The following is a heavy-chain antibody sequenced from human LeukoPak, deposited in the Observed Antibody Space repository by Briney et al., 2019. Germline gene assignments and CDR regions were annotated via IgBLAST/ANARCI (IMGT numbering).Heavy chain of an antibody. J-gene: IGHJ4*02. Sequence: GGSLRLSCAASGFTFSSYAMSWVRQAPGKGLEWVSTFSGTSSTSYADAVKGRVTVSRDNSKNTLYLQMNSLRAEDTAVYYCAKLKQWQPQRYFFEYWGQGALVTVAS. CDR2: FSGTSST. D-gene: IGHD6-19*01. CDR3: AKLKQWQPQRYFFEY. V-gene: IGHV3-23*01. CDR1: GFTFSSYA.